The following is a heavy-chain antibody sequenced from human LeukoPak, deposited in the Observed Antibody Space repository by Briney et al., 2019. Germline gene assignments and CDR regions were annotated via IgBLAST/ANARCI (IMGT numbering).Heavy chain of an antibody. CDR3: TQHYGSADV. CDR2: IRSKANSYAT. V-gene: IGHV3-73*01. CDR1: GFTFSGSA. J-gene: IGHJ6*04. Sequence: GGSLRLSCAASGFTFSGSAMHWVRQASAKGLEWVGRIRSKANSYATAYAASVKGRFTISRDDSKNTAYLQMNSLKTEDTAVYYCTQHYGSADVWGKGTTVTVSS. D-gene: IGHD3-10*01.